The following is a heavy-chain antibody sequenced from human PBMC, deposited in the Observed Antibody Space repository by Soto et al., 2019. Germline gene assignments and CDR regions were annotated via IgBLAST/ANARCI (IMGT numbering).Heavy chain of an antibody. CDR1: GYNFASQW. D-gene: IGHD6-13*01. V-gene: IGHV5-51*01. CDR2: IYPGDSDT. J-gene: IGHJ6*02. Sequence: GESLKISCKVSGYNFASQWIGWVRQMPGKGLEWMGIIYPGDSDTRYSPSFQGQVTISADKSISTAYLQWSSLKASDTAMYYCARAYSSSWYNYYYYGMDVWGQGTTVTVSS. CDR3: ARAYSSSWYNYYYYGMDV.